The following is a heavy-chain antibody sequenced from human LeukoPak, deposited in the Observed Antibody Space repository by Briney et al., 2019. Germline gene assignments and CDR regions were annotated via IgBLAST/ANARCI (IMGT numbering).Heavy chain of an antibody. CDR3: ARGRRDYYGSGSYLSHFDY. J-gene: IGHJ4*02. Sequence: GGSLRLFCAASGFTFSSYGMHWVRQAPGKGLEWVAVIWYDGSDKYYADSVKGRFTISRDNSKNTLYLQMNSLRAEDTAVYYCARGRRDYYGSGSYLSHFDYWGQGTLVTVSS. V-gene: IGHV3-33*01. CDR2: IWYDGSDK. CDR1: GFTFSSYG. D-gene: IGHD3-10*01.